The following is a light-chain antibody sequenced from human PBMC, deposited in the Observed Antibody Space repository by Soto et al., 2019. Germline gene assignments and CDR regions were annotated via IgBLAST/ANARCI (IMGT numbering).Light chain of an antibody. CDR2: GAF. CDR3: QQRSNWPHT. J-gene: IGKJ5*01. V-gene: IGKV3-11*01. Sequence: IVVTQSPCTLSLSKGERATLSCWASQSVRNNLAWYQHRPGQAPRLLIYGAFSRATGIPARFSGSGSGTDFTLTISSLEPDDFAVYYCQQRSNWPHTCGQGTRLE. CDR1: QSVRNN.